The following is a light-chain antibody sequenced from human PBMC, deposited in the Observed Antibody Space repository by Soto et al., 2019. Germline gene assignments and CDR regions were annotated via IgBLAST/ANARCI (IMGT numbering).Light chain of an antibody. CDR2: DVT. CDR1: SSDIGAYDY. CDR3: SSYTSSSTPYV. V-gene: IGLV2-14*01. Sequence: QPVLTQPASVSGSPGQSITTSCTRSSSDIGAYDYVSWYQQRPVKAPKLMIFDVTNRPSGVSDRFSGSKSGNTASLTISGLQTEDEADYYCSSYTSSSTPYVFGTGTKVTVL. J-gene: IGLJ1*01.